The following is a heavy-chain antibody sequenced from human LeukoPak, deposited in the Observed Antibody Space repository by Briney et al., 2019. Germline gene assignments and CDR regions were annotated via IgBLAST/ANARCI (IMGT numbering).Heavy chain of an antibody. Sequence: GRSLRLSCAASGFTFSSYAMHWVRQAPGKGLEWVAVISYDGSNKYYADSVKGRFTISRDNSKNTLYLQMNSLRAEDTAVYYCARGGIVVVVAAGRYWGQGTLVTVSS. CDR2: ISYDGSNK. CDR3: ARGGIVVVVAAGRY. J-gene: IGHJ4*02. CDR1: GFTFSSYA. V-gene: IGHV3-30-3*01. D-gene: IGHD2-15*01.